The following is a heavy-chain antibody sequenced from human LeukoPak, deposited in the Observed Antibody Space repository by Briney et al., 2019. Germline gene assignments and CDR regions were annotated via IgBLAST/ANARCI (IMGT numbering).Heavy chain of an antibody. CDR3: VRGSLRLPRSTPDY. Sequence: GGSLRLSCAVSGFSFTNYWMHWVRQDPGKGLVWVSYISSDGSVTKYADSVKGRFTISRDNTVNTLYLQMNSLRVEDTAVYYCVRGSLRLPRSTPDYWGQGTLVTVSS. V-gene: IGHV3-74*03. J-gene: IGHJ4*02. D-gene: IGHD2-21*02. CDR1: GFSFTNYW. CDR2: ISSDGSVT.